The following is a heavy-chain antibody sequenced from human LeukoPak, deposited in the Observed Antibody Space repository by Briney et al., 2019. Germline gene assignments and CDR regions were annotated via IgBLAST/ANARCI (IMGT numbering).Heavy chain of an antibody. D-gene: IGHD5-12*01. Sequence: GGSLRLSCAASGFTVSSNYMSWVRQAPGKGLEWVSVIYSGGSTYYADSVKSRFTISRHNSKNTLYLQMNSRRAEDTAVYYCARDSGIVATANDAFDIWGQGTMVTVSS. CDR3: ARDSGIVATANDAFDI. V-gene: IGHV3-53*04. CDR2: IYSGGST. J-gene: IGHJ3*02. CDR1: GFTVSSNY.